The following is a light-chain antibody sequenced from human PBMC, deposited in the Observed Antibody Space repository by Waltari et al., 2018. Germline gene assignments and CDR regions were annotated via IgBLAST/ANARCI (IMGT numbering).Light chain of an antibody. CDR3: QAWDISTVV. CDR2: QDT. CDR1: TLREET. V-gene: IGLV3-1*01. J-gene: IGLJ2*01. Sequence: SFDLTKPPSVSVSPGQTATTTCSGHTLREETACWFHQRPDQSPVLVIYQDTKRPPGIPERFSGSNSGNTATLTITGTQAMDEGDYYCQAWDISTVVFGGGTKLTVL.